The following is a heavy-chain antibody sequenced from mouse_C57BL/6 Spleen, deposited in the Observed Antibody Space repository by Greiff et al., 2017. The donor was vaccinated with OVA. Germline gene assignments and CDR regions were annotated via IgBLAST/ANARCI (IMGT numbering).Heavy chain of an antibody. CDR2: INPYNGGT. CDR3: AGYCSIQYYFDY. Sequence: VQLQQSGPVLVKPGASVKMSCKASGYTFTDYYMNWVKQSHGKSLEWIGVINPYNGGTSYNQKFKGKATLTVDKSSSTAYMELNSLTSEDSAVYYCAGYCSIQYYFDYWGQGTTLTVSS. V-gene: IGHV1-19*01. CDR1: GYTFTDYY. D-gene: IGHD1-1*01. J-gene: IGHJ2*01.